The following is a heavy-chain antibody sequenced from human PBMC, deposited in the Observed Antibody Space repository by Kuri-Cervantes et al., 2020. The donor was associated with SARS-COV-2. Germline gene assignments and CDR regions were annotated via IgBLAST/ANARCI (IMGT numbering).Heavy chain of an antibody. CDR2: ISYDGSNK. V-gene: IGHV3-30*07. D-gene: IGHD2-2*01. Sequence: GGSLRLSCAASGFTFSSYAMHWVRQAPGKGLEWVAVISYDGSNKYYADSVKGRFTISRDNAKNTLYLQMNSLRAEDTAVYYCARDMGIVVVPARYYYYGMDVWGQGTTVTVSS. CDR1: GFTFSSYA. J-gene: IGHJ6*02. CDR3: ARDMGIVVVPARYYYYGMDV.